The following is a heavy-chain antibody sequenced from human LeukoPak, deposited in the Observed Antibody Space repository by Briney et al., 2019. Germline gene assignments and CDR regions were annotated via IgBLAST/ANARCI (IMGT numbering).Heavy chain of an antibody. CDR3: ASSRVTTEYYFDY. V-gene: IGHV3-48*04. CDR1: GFTFSSYS. CDR2: ISSSSSTI. J-gene: IGHJ4*02. Sequence: GGSLRLSCAASGFTFSSYSMNWVRQAPGKGLEWVSYISSSSSTIYYADSVKGRFTISRDNAKNSLYLQMNSLRAEDTAVYYCASSRVTTEYYFDYWGQGTLVTVSS. D-gene: IGHD4-17*01.